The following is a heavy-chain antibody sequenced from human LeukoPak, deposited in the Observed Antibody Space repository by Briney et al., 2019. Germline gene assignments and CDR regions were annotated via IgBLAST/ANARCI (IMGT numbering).Heavy chain of an antibody. Sequence: PGGSLRLSCVASGFTFSSYWMSWVRQAPGKGLEWVANIKQDGSEKYYVDSVKGRFTISRDNAKNSLYLQMNSLGAEDTAVYYCARDTPHGQLWLDWGQGTLVTVSS. CDR1: GFTFSSYW. D-gene: IGHD5-18*01. V-gene: IGHV3-7*01. J-gene: IGHJ4*02. CDR2: IKQDGSEK. CDR3: ARDTPHGQLWLD.